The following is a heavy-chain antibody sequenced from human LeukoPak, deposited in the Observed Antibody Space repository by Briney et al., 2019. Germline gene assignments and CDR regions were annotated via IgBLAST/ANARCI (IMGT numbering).Heavy chain of an antibody. CDR3: AKAIRITIFGGFDAFDI. V-gene: IGHV3-23*01. Sequence: GGSLRLSCAASGFTFSSYAMSWVRQAPGKGLEWGSAISGSGGSTYYADSVKGRFTISRDNSKNTLYLQMNSLRAEDTAVYYCAKAIRITIFGGFDAFDIWGQGTMVTVSS. CDR1: GFTFSSYA. J-gene: IGHJ3*02. D-gene: IGHD3-3*01. CDR2: ISGSGGST.